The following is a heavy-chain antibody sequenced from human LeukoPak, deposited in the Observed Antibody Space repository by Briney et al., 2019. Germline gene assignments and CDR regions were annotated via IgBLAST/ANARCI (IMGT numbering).Heavy chain of an antibody. V-gene: IGHV4-34*01. Sequence: SETLSLTCAVYGGSFSGYYWSWIRQPPGKGLEWIGEINHSGSTNYNPSLKSRVTISVDTSKNQFSLKLSSVTAADTAVYYCATTPATMVRGVIIYFQHWGQGTLVTVSS. D-gene: IGHD3-10*01. CDR2: INHSGST. CDR1: GGSFSGYY. CDR3: ATTPATMVRGVIIYFQH. J-gene: IGHJ1*01.